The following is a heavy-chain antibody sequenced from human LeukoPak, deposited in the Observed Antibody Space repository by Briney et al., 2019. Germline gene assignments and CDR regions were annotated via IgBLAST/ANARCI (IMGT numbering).Heavy chain of an antibody. CDR2: IYYSGST. CDR1: GGSISNYY. CDR3: ARDRSSGYYDY. V-gene: IGHV4-59*01. Sequence: SETLSLTCTVSGGSISNYYWSWIRQPPGKGLEWIGYIYYSGSTNYNPSLKSRVTISVDTSKNQFSLKLSSVTAADTGIYYCARDRSSGYYDYWGQGILVTVST. D-gene: IGHD3-22*01. J-gene: IGHJ4*02.